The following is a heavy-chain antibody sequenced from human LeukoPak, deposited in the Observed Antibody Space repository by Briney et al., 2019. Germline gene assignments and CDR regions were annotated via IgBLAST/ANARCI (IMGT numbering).Heavy chain of an antibody. V-gene: IGHV1-18*01. CDR3: ARANYNILTGYVAYASDI. J-gene: IGHJ3*02. CDR1: GYTFTRYG. Sequence: ASVKVSCEASGYTFTRYGLNWVRQAPGQGLEWMGWISAYNGNTDYAQNLQGRLTMTTDTSTSTAYMELRSLRSDDTAVYYCARANYNILTGYVAYASDIWGQGTMVAVSS. CDR2: ISAYNGNT. D-gene: IGHD3-9*01.